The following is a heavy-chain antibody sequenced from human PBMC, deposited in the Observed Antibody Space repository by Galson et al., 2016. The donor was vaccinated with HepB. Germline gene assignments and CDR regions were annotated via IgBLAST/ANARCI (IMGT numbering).Heavy chain of an antibody. Sequence: SLRLSCAASEFTITSNYMNWVRQAPGKGLEWLSIIYSESTYHADSVKGRFTISRDTSTSTLYLQMNSLRPEEPAVYYCARASAGDAFDIWGQGTMVTVSS. CDR1: EFTITSNY. V-gene: IGHV3-53*01. CDR2: IYSEST. CDR3: ARASAGDAFDI. J-gene: IGHJ3*02.